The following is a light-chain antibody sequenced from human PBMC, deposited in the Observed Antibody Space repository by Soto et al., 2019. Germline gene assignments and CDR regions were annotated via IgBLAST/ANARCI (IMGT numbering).Light chain of an antibody. CDR1: QSVGKNY. V-gene: IGKV3-20*01. J-gene: IGKJ5*01. CDR2: GAS. Sequence: IVLTQSPGTLSLSPGEGATLSCRASQSVGKNYLAWYQHKSGQAPRLLIHGASNRATGIPDRFSGSGSGTDFTLTISRLEPEDFAVYYCQQYGGSPRTFGQGTRLEI. CDR3: QQYGGSPRT.